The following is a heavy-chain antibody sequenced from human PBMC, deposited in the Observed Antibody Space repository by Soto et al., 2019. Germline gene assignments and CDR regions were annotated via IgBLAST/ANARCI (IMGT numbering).Heavy chain of an antibody. CDR3: ARGGGFFDY. CDR1: GFTFSSYV. Sequence: EVQLVESGGGLVQPGGSLRLSCAASGFTFSSYVINGLRQAPGKGLEWVSYISISSSTRYYADSVRGRFTISRDNAKNSLYLQMNSLRAEDTAVYYCARGGGFFDYWGQGTLVTVSS. V-gene: IGHV3-48*01. J-gene: IGHJ4*02. CDR2: ISISSSTR. D-gene: IGHD3-10*01.